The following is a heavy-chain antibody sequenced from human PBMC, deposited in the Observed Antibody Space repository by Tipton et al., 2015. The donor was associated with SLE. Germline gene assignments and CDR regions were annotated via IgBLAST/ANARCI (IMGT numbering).Heavy chain of an antibody. J-gene: IGHJ4*02. CDR3: ARVGDEAAAALGY. Sequence: LRLSCTVSGGSISSSSYYWGWIRQPPGKGLEWIGSIYYSGSTYYNPSLKSRVTISVDTSKNQFSLKLSSMTAADTAVYYCARVGDEAAAALGYWGQGTLVTVSS. D-gene: IGHD6-13*01. CDR2: IYYSGST. CDR1: GGSISSSSYY. V-gene: IGHV4-39*07.